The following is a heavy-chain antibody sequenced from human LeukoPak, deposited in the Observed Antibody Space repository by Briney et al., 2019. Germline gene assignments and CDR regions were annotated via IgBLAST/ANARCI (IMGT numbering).Heavy chain of an antibody. CDR2: ISDSGGST. J-gene: IGHJ4*02. Sequence: GGSLRLSCAASGFTFSSYALSWVRQAPGKGLEWVSAISDSGGSTYYADSVKGRFTISRDNSKNTLYLQMNSLRAEDTAVYYRAKDGWLWPDFWGQGTLVTVSS. V-gene: IGHV3-23*01. CDR3: AKDGWLWPDF. D-gene: IGHD3-22*01. CDR1: GFTFSSYA.